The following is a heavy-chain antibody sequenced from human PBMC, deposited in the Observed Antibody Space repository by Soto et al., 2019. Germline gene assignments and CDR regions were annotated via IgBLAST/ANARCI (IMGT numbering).Heavy chain of an antibody. V-gene: IGHV4-4*02. CDR2: IYHTGTT. CDR3: ARSPGGYSYDSSDYYEVWYFDL. J-gene: IGHJ2*01. D-gene: IGHD3-22*01. CDR1: GDSISSVNW. Sequence: SETLSLTCGVSGDSISSVNWWSWVRQSPGKGLEWIGEIYHTGTTNYNPSLKSRLTLSVDKSKNQVFLNLTSVRAEDTAVYYCARSPGGYSYDSSDYYEVWYFDLWGRGTLVTVSS.